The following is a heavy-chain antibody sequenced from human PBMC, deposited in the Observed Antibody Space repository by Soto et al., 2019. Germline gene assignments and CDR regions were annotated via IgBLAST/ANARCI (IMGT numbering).Heavy chain of an antibody. CDR1: GFTFSSYA. CDR2: ISSYGGST. CDR3: VKGVTMIVVVLDLDY. V-gene: IGHV3-64D*06. Sequence: PGGSLRLSCSASGFTFSSYAMHWVRQAPGKGLEYVSAISSYGGSTYYADSVKGRFTISRDNSKNTLYLQMSSLRAEDTAVYYCVKGVTMIVVVLDLDYWGQGTLVTVSS. J-gene: IGHJ4*02. D-gene: IGHD3-22*01.